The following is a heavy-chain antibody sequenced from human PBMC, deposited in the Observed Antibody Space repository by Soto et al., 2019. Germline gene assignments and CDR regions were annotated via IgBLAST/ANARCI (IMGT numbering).Heavy chain of an antibody. CDR1: GGSISSGGYY. Sequence: SETLSLTCTVSGGSISSGGYYWIWIRHHPGKGLEWIGYIYYSGSTYYNPSLKSRVTISVDTSKNQFSLKLSSVTAADTAVYYCARVMTTDYYYGMDVWGQGTTVTVSS. CDR2: IYYSGST. CDR3: ARVMTTDYYYGMDV. D-gene: IGHD4-4*01. J-gene: IGHJ6*02. V-gene: IGHV4-31*03.